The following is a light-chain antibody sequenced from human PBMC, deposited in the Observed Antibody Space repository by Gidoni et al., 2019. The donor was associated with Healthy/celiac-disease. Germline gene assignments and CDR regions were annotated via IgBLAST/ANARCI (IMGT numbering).Light chain of an antibody. CDR3: QQYNNWPLYT. J-gene: IGKJ2*01. CDR1: QSVSSN. Sequence: EIVMTQSPATLSVSPGEQATLSCRASQSVSSNLAWYQQKPGQAPMLLIYGASTRATGIPARFSGSGSGTEFTLTISSLQSEDFAVYYCQQYNNWPLYTFGQGTKLEIK. V-gene: IGKV3-15*01. CDR2: GAS.